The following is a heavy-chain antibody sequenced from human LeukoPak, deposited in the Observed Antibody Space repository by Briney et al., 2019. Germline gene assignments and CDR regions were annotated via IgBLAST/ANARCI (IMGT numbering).Heavy chain of an antibody. J-gene: IGHJ6*03. CDR2: INPSGGST. CDR1: GYTFTNYY. V-gene: IGHV1-46*01. CDR3: ARDRPLANYYDSSGLDFGHMDV. D-gene: IGHD3-22*01. Sequence: ASVKVSCKASGYTFTNYYMHWVRQAPGPGLEWMGIINPSGGSTSYAQKFQGRVTMTRDTSTSTVYMELSSLRSEDTAVYYCARDRPLANYYDSSGLDFGHMDVWGKGTTVTISS.